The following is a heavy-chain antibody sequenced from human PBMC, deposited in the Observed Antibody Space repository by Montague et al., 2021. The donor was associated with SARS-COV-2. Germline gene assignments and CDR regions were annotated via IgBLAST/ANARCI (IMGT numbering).Heavy chain of an antibody. CDR1: GFTFSPFW. CDR3: ARGYDSSGYQY. J-gene: IGHJ4*02. V-gene: IGHV3-7*05. Sequence: SLRLSCAASGFTFSPFWMTLFRQVPGKGLEWVANIKQDGSEEYYLDSVKGRFTISRDNAKNSLYLQLDSLRAEDTAVYYCARGYDSSGYQYWGQGTLVTVSS. CDR2: IKQDGSEE. D-gene: IGHD3-22*01.